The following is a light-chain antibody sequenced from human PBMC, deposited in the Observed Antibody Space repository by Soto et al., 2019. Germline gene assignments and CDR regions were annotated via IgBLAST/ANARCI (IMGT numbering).Light chain of an antibody. CDR2: EVS. V-gene: IGLV2-8*01. J-gene: IGLJ2*01. CDR1: SSDVGGYKY. CDR3: SSYAGSNNVV. Sequence: QSALTQPPFASGSPGQSVTISCTGTSSDVGGYKYVSWYQQHPGKAPKLMIYEVSKRPSGVPDRFTGSKSGNTASLTVSGLQAEDEADYYCSSYAGSNNVVFGGGTKVTVL.